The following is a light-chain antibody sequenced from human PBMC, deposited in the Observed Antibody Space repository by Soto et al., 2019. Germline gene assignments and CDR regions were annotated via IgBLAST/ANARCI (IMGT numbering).Light chain of an antibody. V-gene: IGKV1-5*03. J-gene: IGKJ2*01. Sequence: DIQMTQSPSTLSASVGDRVTITCRASQSISSWLAWYQQKQGKAPKLLIYKASNLDSGVPSRFSGSGSGTEFTLTITSLQPDDFATYYCHQYNSYSYTLGQGTKLEIK. CDR2: KAS. CDR1: QSISSW. CDR3: HQYNSYSYT.